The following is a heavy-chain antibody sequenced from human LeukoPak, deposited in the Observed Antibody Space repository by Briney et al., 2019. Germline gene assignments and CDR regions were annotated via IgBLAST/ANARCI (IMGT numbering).Heavy chain of an antibody. Sequence: GSLRLSCAASGFTFSSYGMHWVRQAPGKGLEWVAVISDDGSNKYYADSVKGRFTISRDNSKNTLYLQMNSLRAEDTAVYYCAKDKGTYYDILTGYVLDYWGQGTLVTVSS. CDR1: GFTFSSYG. J-gene: IGHJ4*02. D-gene: IGHD3-9*01. CDR3: AKDKGTYYDILTGYVLDY. V-gene: IGHV3-30*18. CDR2: ISDDGSNK.